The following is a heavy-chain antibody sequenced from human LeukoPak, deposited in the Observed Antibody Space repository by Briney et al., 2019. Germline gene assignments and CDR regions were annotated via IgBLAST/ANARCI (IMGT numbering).Heavy chain of an antibody. J-gene: IGHJ3*02. CDR1: GGSIRTDDHY. D-gene: IGHD6-19*01. CDR3: ARLYYSTGWWAFDI. CDR2: ISYSGST. V-gene: IGHV4-39*01. Sequence: SETLSLTCTVSGGSIRTDDHYWGWIRQPPGKELEWLGRISYSGSTYNNPSLKSRVTISVDTSKNQFSLNLRSVTAADTAVYYCARLYYSTGWWAFDICGRGTMVTVSS.